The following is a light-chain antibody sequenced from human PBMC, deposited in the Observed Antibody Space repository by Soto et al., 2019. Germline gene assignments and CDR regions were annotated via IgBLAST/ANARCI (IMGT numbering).Light chain of an antibody. CDR1: QSVGDN. J-gene: IGKJ1*01. V-gene: IGKV3-15*01. CDR3: QQYDTWPPAT. CDR2: GAS. Sequence: GVSQSPSTLSVSTGERATLSCRASQSVGDNLAWYQRQPGQPPRLLIYGASTRATGIPLRFSGSGSGTDFTLTISSLQSEDFAVYYCQQYDTWPPATFGQGTKVAIK.